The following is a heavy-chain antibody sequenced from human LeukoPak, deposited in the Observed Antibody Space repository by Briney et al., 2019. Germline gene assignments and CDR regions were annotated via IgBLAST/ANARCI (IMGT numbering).Heavy chain of an antibody. CDR1: GGSFSGYY. V-gene: IGHV4-34*01. D-gene: IGHD5-18*01. CDR3: ARRRGCSYGYGR. Sequence: SETLSLTCTVYGGSFSGYYWSWIRQPPGKGLEWIGEINHSGSTNYNPSLKSRVTISVDTSKNQFSLKLSSVTAADTAVYYCARRRGCSYGYGRWGQGTLVTVSS. J-gene: IGHJ4*02. CDR2: INHSGST.